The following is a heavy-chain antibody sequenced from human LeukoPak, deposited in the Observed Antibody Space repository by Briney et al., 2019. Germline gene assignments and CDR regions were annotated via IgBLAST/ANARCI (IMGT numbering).Heavy chain of an antibody. CDR1: GFTFSNAW. Sequence: GGSLRLSCAASGFTFSNAWMSWVRQAPGKGLEWVANIKQDGSEKYYVDSVKGRFTISRDNAKNSLYLQMNSLRAEDTAVYYCASNSGYDYLYYYYMDVWGKGTTVTVSS. D-gene: IGHD5-12*01. CDR2: IKQDGSEK. V-gene: IGHV3-7*01. J-gene: IGHJ6*03. CDR3: ASNSGYDYLYYYYMDV.